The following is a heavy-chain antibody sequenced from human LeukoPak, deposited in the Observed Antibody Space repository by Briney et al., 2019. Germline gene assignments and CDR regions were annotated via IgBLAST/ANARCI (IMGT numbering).Heavy chain of an antibody. J-gene: IGHJ6*02. Sequence: GGSLRLSCAASGFTFSSYAMSWVRQAPGKGLEWVSYISSSSSYTNYADSVKGRFTISRDNAKNSLYLQMNSLRAEDTAVYYCARSLDFDFWTGSNSGMDVWGQGTTVTVSS. CDR1: GFTFSSYA. CDR3: ARSLDFDFWTGSNSGMDV. D-gene: IGHD3/OR15-3a*01. V-gene: IGHV3-11*03. CDR2: ISSSSSYT.